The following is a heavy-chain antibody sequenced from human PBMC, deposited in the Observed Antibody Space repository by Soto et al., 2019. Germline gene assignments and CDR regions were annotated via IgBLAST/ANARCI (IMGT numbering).Heavy chain of an antibody. CDR1: GFIADDYA. J-gene: IGHJ4*02. D-gene: IGHD4-17*01. Sequence: EVQLVESGGGLVQPGRSLRLSCVASGFIADDYAMHWVRQAPGKGLEWVSGISSNSATINYADSVKGRFTISRDNAKNPLFLQMTSLRPEDTAFYYCVKDMKWGGMTTIHYFDSWGQGTLVTVSS. CDR3: VKDMKWGGMTTIHYFDS. CDR2: ISSNSATI. V-gene: IGHV3-9*02.